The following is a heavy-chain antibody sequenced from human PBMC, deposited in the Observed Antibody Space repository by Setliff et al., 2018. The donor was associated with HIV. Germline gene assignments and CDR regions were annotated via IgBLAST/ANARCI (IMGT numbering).Heavy chain of an antibody. V-gene: IGHV3-21*01. CDR1: GFTFSHYS. D-gene: IGHD2-2*01. Sequence: GGSLRLSCAASGFTFSHYSMNWVRQAPGKGLEWVSSISHAGSPTYYTDSVRGRFTISRDNARNSLYLQMNSLRAEDTAVYYCVRDRFTGTSCGFYSWGRGTLVTVSS. CDR3: VRDRFTGTSCGFYS. CDR2: ISHAGSPT. J-gene: IGHJ4*02.